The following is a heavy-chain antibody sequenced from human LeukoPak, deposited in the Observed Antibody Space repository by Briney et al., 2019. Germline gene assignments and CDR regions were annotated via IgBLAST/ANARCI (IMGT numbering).Heavy chain of an antibody. CDR2: ISSSSSYI. CDR1: GFTFSSYS. CDR3: ARHVGATYFDY. D-gene: IGHD1-26*01. J-gene: IGHJ4*02. Sequence: GGSLRLSCAASGFTFSSYSMNWVRQAPGKGLEWVSSISSSSSYIYYADSVKGRFTISRDNTKNSLYLQMNSLRAEDTAVYYCARHVGATYFDYWGQGTLVTVSS. V-gene: IGHV3-21*01.